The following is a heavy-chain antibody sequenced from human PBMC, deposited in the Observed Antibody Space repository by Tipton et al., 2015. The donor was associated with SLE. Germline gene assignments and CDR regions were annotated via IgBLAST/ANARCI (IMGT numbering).Heavy chain of an antibody. J-gene: IGHJ3*02. D-gene: IGHD5-12*01. CDR2: IYYSGST. V-gene: IGHV4-39*07. Sequence: TLSLTCTVSGGSISSSSYYWGWIRQPPGKGLEWIGSIYYSGSTYYNPSLKSRVTISVDTSKNQFSLNLSSVTAADTAVYYCARPIGYDPDGFHIWGRGTLVTVSS. CDR1: GGSISSSSYY. CDR3: ARPIGYDPDGFHI.